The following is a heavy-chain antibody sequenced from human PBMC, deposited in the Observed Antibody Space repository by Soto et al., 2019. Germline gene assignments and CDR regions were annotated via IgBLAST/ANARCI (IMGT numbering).Heavy chain of an antibody. CDR1: GFTISSNA. V-gene: IGHV3-23*01. CDR3: AKDKPGTPSFDY. D-gene: IGHD1-1*01. Sequence: GGSLRLSCAASGFTISSNAMYWVRQAPGKGLEWVSGISDRGDTTHYADSVKGRFTISRDTSKNTLYLQLNTLRADGTAVYYCAKDKPGTPSFDYWGQGTRVTVSS. J-gene: IGHJ4*02. CDR2: ISDRGDTT.